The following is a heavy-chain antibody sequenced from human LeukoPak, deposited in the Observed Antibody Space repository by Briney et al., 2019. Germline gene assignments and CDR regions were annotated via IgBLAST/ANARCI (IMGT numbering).Heavy chain of an antibody. V-gene: IGHV3-23*05. J-gene: IGHJ4*02. CDR2: IHSSGGTT. CDR1: GFTFSSYA. CDR3: ERAPTVTTCLFND. Sequence: GGSLRLSCADSGFTFSSYAMSWVRQAPGKGLEWVSSIHSSGGTTNHADSVKGRFTISRDNSKNTLYLQMNSLRAEDTAVYYCERAPTVTTCLFNDWRQGTLVTVSS. D-gene: IGHD4-17*01.